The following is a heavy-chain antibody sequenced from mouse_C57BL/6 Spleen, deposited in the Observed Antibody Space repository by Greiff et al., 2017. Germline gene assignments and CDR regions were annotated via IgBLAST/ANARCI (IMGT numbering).Heavy chain of an antibody. CDR3: TGVRTYYWYFDV. Sequence: QVQLQQSGAELVRPGASVTLSCKASGYTFTDYEMHWVKQTPVHGLEWIGAIDPETGGTAYTQKFKGKAILTADKSSSTAYMELRSLTSEDSAVYYCTGVRTYYWYFDVWGTGTTVTVSS. CDR2: IDPETGGT. V-gene: IGHV1-15*01. D-gene: IGHD5-1*01. J-gene: IGHJ1*03. CDR1: GYTFTDYE.